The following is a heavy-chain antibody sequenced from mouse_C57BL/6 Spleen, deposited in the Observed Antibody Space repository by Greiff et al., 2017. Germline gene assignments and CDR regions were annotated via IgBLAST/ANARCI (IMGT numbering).Heavy chain of an antibody. CDR2: IRSKSSNYAT. Sequence: EVQGVESGGGLVQPKGSLKLSCAASGFTFNTYAMHWVRQAPGKGLEWVARIRSKSSNYATYYADSVKDRFTISRDDSQSMLYLQMNNLKTEDTAMYYCVRGRRSGAWFAYWGQGTLVTVSA. CDR3: VRGRRSGAWFAY. J-gene: IGHJ3*01. CDR1: GFTFNTYA. V-gene: IGHV10-3*01. D-gene: IGHD3-1*01.